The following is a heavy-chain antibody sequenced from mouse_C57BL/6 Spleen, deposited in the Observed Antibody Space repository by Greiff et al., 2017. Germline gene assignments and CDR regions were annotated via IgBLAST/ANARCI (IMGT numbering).Heavy chain of an antibody. CDR3: ARSETATGFAY. CDR1: GYAFSSSW. J-gene: IGHJ3*01. D-gene: IGHD6-1*02. CDR2: IYPGDGDT. Sequence: VQLQQSGPELVKPGASVKISCKASGYAFSSSWMNWVKQRPGKGLEWIGRIYPGDGDTNYNGKFKGKATLTADKSSSTAYMQLSSLTYEDAAVYFCARSETATGFAYWGQGTLVTVSA. V-gene: IGHV1-82*01.